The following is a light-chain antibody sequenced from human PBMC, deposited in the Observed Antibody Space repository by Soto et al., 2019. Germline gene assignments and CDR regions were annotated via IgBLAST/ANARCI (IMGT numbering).Light chain of an antibody. J-gene: IGLJ2*01. CDR2: DVT. CDR3: CSYARSYVV. V-gene: IGLV2-11*01. Sequence: QSALTQPRSVSGSPGQSVTISCTGTSSDVGGYNYVSWYQQHPGKVPKLMIYDVTKRPSGVPDRFSGSKSGNTASLTISGLQAEDEADYYCCSYARSYVVFGGGTKVTVL. CDR1: SSDVGGYNY.